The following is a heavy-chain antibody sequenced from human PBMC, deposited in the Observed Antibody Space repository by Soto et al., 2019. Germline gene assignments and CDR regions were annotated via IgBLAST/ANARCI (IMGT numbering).Heavy chain of an antibody. J-gene: IGHJ6*02. CDR2: ISGSGGST. Sequence: GGSLRLSCAASGFTFSSYAMSWVRQAPGKGLEWVSAISGSGGSTYYADSVKGRFTISRDNSKNTLYLQMNSLRAEDTAVYYRAKGKWELLSGGMVGWGQGTTVTV. V-gene: IGHV3-23*01. D-gene: IGHD1-26*01. CDR3: AKGKWELLSGGMVG. CDR1: GFTFSSYA.